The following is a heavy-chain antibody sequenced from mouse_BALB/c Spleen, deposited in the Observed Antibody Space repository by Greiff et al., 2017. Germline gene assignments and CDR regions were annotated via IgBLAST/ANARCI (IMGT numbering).Heavy chain of an antibody. D-gene: IGHD3-1*01. CDR3: ARDLGVLRRGAMDY. CDR2: IWAGGST. Sequence: VKLVESGPGLVAPSQSLSITCTVSGFSLTSYGVHWVRQPPGKGLEWLGVIWAGGSTNYNSALMSRLSISKDNSKSQVFLKMNSLQTEDTAMYYWARDLGVLRRGAMDYWGQGTSVTVSS. J-gene: IGHJ4*01. V-gene: IGHV2-9*02. CDR1: GFSLTSYG.